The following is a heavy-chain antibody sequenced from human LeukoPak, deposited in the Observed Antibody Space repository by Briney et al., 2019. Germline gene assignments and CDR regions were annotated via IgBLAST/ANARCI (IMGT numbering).Heavy chain of an antibody. J-gene: IGHJ5*02. V-gene: IGHV4-59*01. D-gene: IGHD6-25*01. CDR2: IYYSGST. CDR1: GGSIRSYY. Sequence: IPSETLSLTCTVPGGSIRSYYWSWIRQPPGKGLEWIGYIYYSGSTNYNPSLKSPVTISVDTSKNQFSLKLSSVTAADTAVYYWASEASGPSFDPWGQGTLVTVSS. CDR3: ASEASGPSFDP.